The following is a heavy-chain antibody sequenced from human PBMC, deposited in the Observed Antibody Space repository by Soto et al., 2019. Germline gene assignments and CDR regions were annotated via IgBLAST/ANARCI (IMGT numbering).Heavy chain of an antibody. Sequence: PGGSLRLSCAASGFTFSSYAMSWVRQAPGKGLEWVSAISGSGGSTYYADSVKGRFTISRDNSKNTLYLQMNSLRAEVTAVYYCAKDSEPYYDFWRGRFDTWGQETLVTV. D-gene: IGHD3-3*01. J-gene: IGHJ4*02. CDR3: AKDSEPYYDFWRGRFDT. V-gene: IGHV3-23*01. CDR1: GFTFSSYA. CDR2: ISGSGGST.